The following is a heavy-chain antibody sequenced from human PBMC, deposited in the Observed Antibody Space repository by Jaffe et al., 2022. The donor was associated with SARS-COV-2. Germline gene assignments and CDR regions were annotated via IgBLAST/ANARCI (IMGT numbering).Heavy chain of an antibody. D-gene: IGHD2-2*01. CDR1: GFTFSSYG. CDR3: AKPPLYCSSTSCPFDY. V-gene: IGHV3-30*18. CDR2: ISYDGSNK. J-gene: IGHJ4*02. Sequence: QVQLVESGGGVVQPGRSLRLSCAASGFTFSSYGMHWVRQAPGKGLEWVAVISYDGSNKYYADSVKGRFTISRDNSKNTLYLQMNSLRAEDTAVYYCAKPPLYCSSTSCPFDYWGQGTLVTVSS.